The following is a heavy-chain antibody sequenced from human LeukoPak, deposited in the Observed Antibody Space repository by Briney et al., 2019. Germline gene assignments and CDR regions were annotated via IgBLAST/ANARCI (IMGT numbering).Heavy chain of an antibody. Sequence: PSETLSLTCTVPSGSISSSYWSWIRQPPGKGLEWIGYIYHSATTNYSPSLKSRVTISLETSKNQFSLKLSSVTAADTAVYYCARMAAAGPFDYWGQGTLVTVSS. CDR2: IYHSATT. D-gene: IGHD6-13*01. J-gene: IGHJ4*02. CDR3: ARMAAAGPFDY. CDR1: SGSISSSY. V-gene: IGHV4-59*08.